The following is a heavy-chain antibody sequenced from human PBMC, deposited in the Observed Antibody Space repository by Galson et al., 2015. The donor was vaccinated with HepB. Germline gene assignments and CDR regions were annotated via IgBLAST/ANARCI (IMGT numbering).Heavy chain of an antibody. CDR2: IYYTGHT. V-gene: IGHV4-59*03. D-gene: IGHD3-10*01. CDR3: ARGGPVARLVFKY. Sequence: ETLSLTCTVSGGSINNNYWSWIRQPPGKALEWIASIYYTGHTNYSPSLKSRVTISVDTSKTQFSLNLTSVTAADTAIYYCARGGPVARLVFKYWGPGTLVTVS. J-gene: IGHJ1*01. CDR1: GGSINNNY.